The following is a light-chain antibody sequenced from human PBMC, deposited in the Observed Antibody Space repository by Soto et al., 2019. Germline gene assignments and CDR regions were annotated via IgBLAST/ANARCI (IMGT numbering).Light chain of an antibody. J-gene: IGKJ5*01. V-gene: IGKV1-12*01. CDR1: QSISSW. CDR2: AAS. CDR3: QQANSIHSIT. Sequence: DIQMTQSPSSVSASVGDRVTITCRASQSISSWLAWYQQKPGKAPKLLICAASSLQSGVPSRFSGSGSGTDFTLTINNLQPEDFATYYCQQANSIHSITFGQGTRLEIK.